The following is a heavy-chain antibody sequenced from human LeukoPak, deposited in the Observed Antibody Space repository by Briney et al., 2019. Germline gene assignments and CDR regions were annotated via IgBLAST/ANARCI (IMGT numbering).Heavy chain of an antibody. CDR3: ASRSSSTSWSTFRN. D-gene: IGHD2-2*01. CDR1: GGSFSGYY. CDR2: INHSGST. Sequence: SETLSLTCAVYGGSFSGYYWSWIRQPPGKGLEWIGEINHSGSTNYNPSLKSRVTISVDTSKNQFSLKLSSVTAADTAVYYCASRSSSTSWSTFRNWGQGTLVTVSS. V-gene: IGHV4-34*01. J-gene: IGHJ4*02.